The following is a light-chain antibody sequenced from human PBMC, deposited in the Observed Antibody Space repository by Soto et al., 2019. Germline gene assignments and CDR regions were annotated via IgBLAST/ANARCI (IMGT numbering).Light chain of an antibody. Sequence: QPVLTQSPSASASLGASVKLTCTLSSGHSNHAIAWHQLQPEKGPRYLMKLNSDGSHTKGDGIPDRCSGSSSGAERYRTIAGHQCEERADYHRQTWDTGMVVFGGGTEPTVL. CDR2: LNSDGSH. CDR1: SGHSNHA. J-gene: IGLJ2*01. V-gene: IGLV4-69*01. CDR3: QTWDTGMVV.